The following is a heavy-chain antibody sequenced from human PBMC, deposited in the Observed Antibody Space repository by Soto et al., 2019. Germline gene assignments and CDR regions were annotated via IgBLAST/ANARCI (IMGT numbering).Heavy chain of an antibody. D-gene: IGHD6-13*01. J-gene: IGHJ6*02. CDR1: GGSISSSSYY. CDR2: IYYSGST. V-gene: IGHV4-39*01. CDR3: ARQYSSSWYDYYYYGMDV. Sequence: SETLSLTCTVSGGSISSSSYYWGWIRQPPGKGLEWIGSIYYSGSTYYNPSLKSRVTISVDTSKNQFSLKLSSVTAADTAVYYCARQYSSSWYDYYYYGMDVWVQGTTVT.